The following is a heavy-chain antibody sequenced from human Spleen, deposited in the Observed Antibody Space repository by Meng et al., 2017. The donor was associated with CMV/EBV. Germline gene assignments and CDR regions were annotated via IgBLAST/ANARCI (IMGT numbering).Heavy chain of an antibody. D-gene: IGHD3-16*01. V-gene: IGHV3-30*18. CDR1: GFSFSNFG. J-gene: IGHJ4*02. CDR2: ISFDGSSR. CDR3: TKDRWGTPAGLFDY. Sequence: GESLKISCAASGFSFSNFGMHWVRQAPGKGLEWVAVISFDGSSRFYVDSVKGRFTISRDISKNTLYLQMNSLRAEDTALYYCTKDRWGTPAGLFDYWGQGAQVTVSS.